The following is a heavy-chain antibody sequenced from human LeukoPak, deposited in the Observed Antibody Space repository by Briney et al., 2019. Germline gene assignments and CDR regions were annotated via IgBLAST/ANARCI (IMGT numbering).Heavy chain of an antibody. V-gene: IGHV3-7*01. Sequence: PGGSLRLSCAASGFTFSSYWMSWVRQAPGKGLEWVANIKQDGSEKYYVDSVKGRFTISRDNAKNSLYLQMNSLRAEDTAVYYCASLGDGYNSYYYYYMDVWGKGTTVTVSS. CDR2: IKQDGSEK. J-gene: IGHJ6*03. CDR3: ASLGDGYNSYYYYYMDV. CDR1: GFTFSSYW. D-gene: IGHD5-24*01.